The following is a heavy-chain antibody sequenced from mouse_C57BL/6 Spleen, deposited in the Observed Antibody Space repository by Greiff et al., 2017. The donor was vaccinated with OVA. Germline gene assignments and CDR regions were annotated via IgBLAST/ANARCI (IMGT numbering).Heavy chain of an antibody. Sequence: QVQLKQSGAELMKPGASVKLSCKATGYTFTGYWIEWVKQRPGHGLEWIGEILPGSGSTNYNEKFKGKATFTADTSSNTAYMQLSSLTTEDSAIDYCASPQFLTTDYFDYWGQGTTLTVSS. CDR1: GYTFTGYW. J-gene: IGHJ2*01. CDR3: ASPQFLTTDYFDY. CDR2: ILPGSGST. D-gene: IGHD1-1*01. V-gene: IGHV1-9*01.